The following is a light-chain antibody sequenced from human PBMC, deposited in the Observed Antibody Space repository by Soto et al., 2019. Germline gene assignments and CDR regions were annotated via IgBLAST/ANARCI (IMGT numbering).Light chain of an antibody. Sequence: QSVLTQPPSVSGAPGQRVTISCTGSSSNIGAGFGVHWYQQLPGTAPKLLIYDDNSRPSGVSDRFSGSKSGDTASLTISGLQAEDEADYYCSSYTTSSTLYVFGPGTKVTVL. J-gene: IGLJ1*01. CDR1: SSNIGAGFG. V-gene: IGLV1-40*01. CDR2: DDN. CDR3: SSYTTSSTLYV.